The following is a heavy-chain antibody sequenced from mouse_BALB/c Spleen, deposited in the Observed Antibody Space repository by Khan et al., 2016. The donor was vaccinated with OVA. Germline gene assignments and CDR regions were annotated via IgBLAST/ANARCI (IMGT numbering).Heavy chain of an antibody. CDR1: GFNIQDTY. CDR3: ARPSYDPRNFDV. D-gene: IGHD2-3*01. Sequence: VQLQQSGAELVKPGASVKLSCTASGFNIQDTYMHWVKQRPEQGLEWIGRLAPANGNTKYDPKFQDTATIPADTSSTLSYLQTSSLTSEDTAVDYCARPSYDPRNFDVWGAGTTVTVSS. CDR2: LAPANGNT. J-gene: IGHJ1*01. V-gene: IGHV14-3*02.